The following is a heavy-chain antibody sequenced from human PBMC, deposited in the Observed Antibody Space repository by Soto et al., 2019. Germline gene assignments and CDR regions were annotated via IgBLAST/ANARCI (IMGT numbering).Heavy chain of an antibody. CDR1: GGSISSGGYY. CDR2: IYYSGST. CDR3: ARDGLGDCSSTSCYYYGMDV. J-gene: IGHJ6*02. D-gene: IGHD2-2*01. Sequence: QVQLQESGPGLVKPSQTLSLTCTVSGGSISSGGYYWSWIRQLPGKGLEWIGYIYYSGSTYYNPSLKSRVTISVDTSKNQFSLKLSSVTAADTAVYYCARDGLGDCSSTSCYYYGMDVWGQGTTVTVSS. V-gene: IGHV4-31*03.